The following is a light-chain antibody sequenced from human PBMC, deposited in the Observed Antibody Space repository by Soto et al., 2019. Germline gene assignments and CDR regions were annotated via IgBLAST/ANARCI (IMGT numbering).Light chain of an antibody. V-gene: IGKV3-20*01. Sequence: EIVLTQSPGTLSLSPGERATLSCRASQSVSSGYLTWYQHKPGQAPRLLIYDASNRATGIPDRFSGSGSGTAFTFTIGRRAPEDFVVYYCQQYADSPSTFGQGTKVEIK. J-gene: IGKJ1*01. CDR2: DAS. CDR3: QQYADSPST. CDR1: QSVSSGY.